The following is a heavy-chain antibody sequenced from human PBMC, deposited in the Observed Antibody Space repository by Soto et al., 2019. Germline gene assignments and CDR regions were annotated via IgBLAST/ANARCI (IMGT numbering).Heavy chain of an antibody. D-gene: IGHD2-15*01. CDR1: GGSISSSSYY. CDR2: IYYSGST. CDR3: ARGIVVVAATLNWFDP. Sequence: QLQLQESGPGLVKPSETLSLTCTVSGGSISSSSYYWGWIRQPPGKGLEWIGSIYYSGSTYYNPSLKSRVTISGDTSKNQFSLKLSSVTAADTAVYYCARGIVVVAATLNWFDPWGQGTLVTVSS. V-gene: IGHV4-39*01. J-gene: IGHJ5*02.